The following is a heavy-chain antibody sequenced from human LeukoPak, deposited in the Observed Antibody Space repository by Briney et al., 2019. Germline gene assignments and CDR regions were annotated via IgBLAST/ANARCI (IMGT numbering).Heavy chain of an antibody. CDR2: IWSDASNT. Sequence: GGSLRLSCAASGFTFSSYGMHWVRQAPGMGLEWVAVIWSDASNTYYVDSVKGRFTISRDNSKNTLYLQMNSLRAEDTAVYYCARTYNIRYFDTWGQGTLVTASS. CDR1: GFTFSSYG. D-gene: IGHD3-9*01. V-gene: IGHV3-33*08. CDR3: ARTYNIRYFDT. J-gene: IGHJ4*02.